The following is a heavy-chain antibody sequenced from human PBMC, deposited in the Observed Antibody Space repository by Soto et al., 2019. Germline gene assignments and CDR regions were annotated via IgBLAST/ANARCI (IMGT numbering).Heavy chain of an antibody. CDR1: GFTFSSYA. CDR3: ASSPGLSFKPHY. V-gene: IGHV3-23*01. J-gene: IGHJ4*02. Sequence: EVQLLESGGGLVQPGGSLRLSCAASGFTFSSYAMSWVRQAPGKGLEWVSAISGSGGSTYYADSVKGRSTISRDNSNNTLYLQINSLRAEDTAVYYCASSPGLSFKPHYWGQGTLVTVSS. CDR2: ISGSGGST. D-gene: IGHD3-10*01.